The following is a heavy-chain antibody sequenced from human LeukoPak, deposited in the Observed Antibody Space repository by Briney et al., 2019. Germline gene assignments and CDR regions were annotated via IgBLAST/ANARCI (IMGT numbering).Heavy chain of an antibody. D-gene: IGHD6-13*01. CDR3: APGWAAVDAY. J-gene: IGHJ4*02. V-gene: IGHV4-4*02. CDR1: GGSISNTNW. Sequence: SGTLSLTCGVSGGSISNTNWWSWVRQPPGQGLEWIGEINHSGNTNYNPSLKSRVTISVDTSKNQFSLKLSSVTAADTAVYYCAPGWAAVDAYWGQGTLVTVSS. CDR2: INHSGNT.